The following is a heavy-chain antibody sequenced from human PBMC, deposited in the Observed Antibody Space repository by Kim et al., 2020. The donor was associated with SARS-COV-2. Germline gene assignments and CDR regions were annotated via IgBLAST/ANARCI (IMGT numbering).Heavy chain of an antibody. Sequence: GGSTYYADSVKGRFTISRDNSKNTLYLQMNSLRAEDTAVYFCARDRGMDVWGQGTTVTVSS. CDR3: ARDRGMDV. CDR2: GGST. J-gene: IGHJ6*02. V-gene: IGHV3-66*01.